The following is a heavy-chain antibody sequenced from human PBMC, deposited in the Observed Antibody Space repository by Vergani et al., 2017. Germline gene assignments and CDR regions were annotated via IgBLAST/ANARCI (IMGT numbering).Heavy chain of an antibody. CDR3: ARDQYDYVWGSYRYRYYFDY. V-gene: IGHV4-31*11. D-gene: IGHD3-16*02. CDR1: GGSISSGGYY. Sequence: QVQLQESGPGLVKPSQTLSLTCAVSGGSISSGGYYWSWIRQHPGKGLEWIGYIYYSGSTYYNPSLKSRVTISVDTSKNQFSLKLSSVTAADTAVYYCARDQYDYVWGSYRYRYYFDYWGQGTLVTVSS. CDR2: IYYSGST. J-gene: IGHJ4*02.